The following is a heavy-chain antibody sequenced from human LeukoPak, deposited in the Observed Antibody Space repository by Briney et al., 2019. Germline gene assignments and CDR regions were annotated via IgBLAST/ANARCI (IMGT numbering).Heavy chain of an antibody. J-gene: IGHJ3*02. CDR2: INPNSGGT. V-gene: IGHV1-2*02. CDR1: GYTFTGYY. D-gene: IGHD2-2*01. Sequence: ASVKVSCKASGYTFTGYYMHWVRQAPGQGLEWMGWINPNSGGTNYAQKFQGRVTMTRDTSISTAYMELSRLRSDDTAVYYCARDWGVPARDAFDIWGQGTMVTVSS. CDR3: ARDWGVPARDAFDI.